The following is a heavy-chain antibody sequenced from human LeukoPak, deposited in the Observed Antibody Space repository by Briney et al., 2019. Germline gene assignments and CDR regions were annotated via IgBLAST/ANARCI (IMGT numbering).Heavy chain of an antibody. V-gene: IGHV3-7*05. CDR2: IKQDGSEK. CDR3: ARDQRYCSSSSCPWEPFDY. J-gene: IGHJ4*02. Sequence: GGSLRLSCAASGFTFSSYWMSWVRQAPGKGLEWVANIKQDGSEKYYVDSVKGRFTISRDNAKNSLYLQMNSLRAEGTAVYYCARDQRYCSSSSCPWEPFDYWGQGTLVTVSS. D-gene: IGHD2-2*01. CDR1: GFTFSSYW.